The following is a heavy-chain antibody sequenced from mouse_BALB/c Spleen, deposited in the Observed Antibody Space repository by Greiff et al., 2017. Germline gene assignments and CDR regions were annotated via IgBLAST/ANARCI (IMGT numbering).Heavy chain of an antibody. Sequence: QVQLQQPGAELVRPGASVKLSCKASGYTFTSYWINWVKQRPGQGLEWIGNIYPSDSYTNYNQKFKDKATLTVDKSSSTAYMQLSSPTSEDSAVYYCTRGYCSSSWFAYWGQGTLVTVSA. CDR1: GYTFTSYW. CDR3: TRGYCSSSWFAY. D-gene: IGHD1-1*01. V-gene: IGHV1-69*02. CDR2: IYPSDSYT. J-gene: IGHJ3*01.